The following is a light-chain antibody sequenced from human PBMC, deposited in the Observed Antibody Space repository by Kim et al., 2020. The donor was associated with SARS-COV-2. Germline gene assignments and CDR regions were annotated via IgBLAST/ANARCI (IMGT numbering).Light chain of an antibody. J-gene: IGKJ4*01. CDR3: QQYADSLT. CDR2: ATS. Sequence: LSPGERATLSCRASQRVSTSYLAWYQQRPGQAPRVLIYATSSRATGIPDRFSGSGSGTDFTLTISRLEPEDFAVYFCQQYADSLTFGGGTKVDIK. CDR1: QRVSTSY. V-gene: IGKV3-20*01.